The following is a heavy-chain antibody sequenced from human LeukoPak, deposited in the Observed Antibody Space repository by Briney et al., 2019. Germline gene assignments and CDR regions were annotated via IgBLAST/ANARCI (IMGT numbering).Heavy chain of an antibody. CDR2: INQDGSET. CDR1: GFTFSNYW. V-gene: IGHV3-7*01. CDR3: ARDWYGSGSGYTDF. D-gene: IGHD3-10*01. Sequence: GGSLRLSCVASGFTFSNYWMSWVRQAPGKGLEWVAKINQDGSETYHVDSVKGRFTISRDNTKNSLYLQMNRLRADEDTAVYYCARDWYGSGSGYTDFWGQGTLVTVPS. J-gene: IGHJ4*02.